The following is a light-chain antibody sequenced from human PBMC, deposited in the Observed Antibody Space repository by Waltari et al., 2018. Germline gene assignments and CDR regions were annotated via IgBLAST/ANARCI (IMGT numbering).Light chain of an antibody. CDR3: HQYFSSPIT. CDR1: QSISSY. Sequence: DIQMTQSPSSLSASVGDRVTITCRASQSISSYLNWYQQKPGKAPKLLIYAASSLQSGVPDRFSGSGSGTDFTLTISSLQAEDVAVYYCHQYFSSPITFGPGTKVDIK. J-gene: IGKJ3*01. CDR2: AAS. V-gene: IGKV1-39*01.